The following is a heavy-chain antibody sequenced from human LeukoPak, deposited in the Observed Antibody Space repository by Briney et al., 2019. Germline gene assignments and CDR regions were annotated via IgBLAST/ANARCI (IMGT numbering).Heavy chain of an antibody. CDR1: GGSFSGYY. V-gene: IGHV4-34*01. CDR3: ARPGYSSGWSANWFDP. J-gene: IGHJ5*02. D-gene: IGHD6-19*01. Sequence: PSETLSLTCAVYGGSFSGYYWSWIRQPPGKGLEWIGEINHSGSTNYNPSLTSRVTISVDTSKNQFSLKLSSVTAADTAVYYCARPGYSSGWSANWFDPWGQGTLVTVSS. CDR2: INHSGST.